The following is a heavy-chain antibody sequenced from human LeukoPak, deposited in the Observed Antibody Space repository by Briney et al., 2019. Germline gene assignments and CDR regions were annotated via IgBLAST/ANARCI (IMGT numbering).Heavy chain of an antibody. CDR3: AQGGHDYNPFYC. D-gene: IGHD4-11*01. CDR2: IKGGGGDP. V-gene: IGHV3-23*01. CDR1: GFTFSTYA. J-gene: IGHJ4*02. Sequence: GGSLRLSCAASGFTFSTYAMGRVRQAPGEGLEWVSSIKGGGGDPFYADSVRGRFTISRDKSKNTLYLQLNSLRGEDTAVYFCAQGGHDYNPFYCWGQGTLVTVSS.